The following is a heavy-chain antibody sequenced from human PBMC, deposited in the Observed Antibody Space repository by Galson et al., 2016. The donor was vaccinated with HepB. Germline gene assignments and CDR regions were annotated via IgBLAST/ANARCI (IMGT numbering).Heavy chain of an antibody. Sequence: SLRLSCAASGFTLSNSAMSWVRQAPGKGLEWVSAMSDSGGSTYYADSVQGRFTISRDNSKNTLYLQMNTLRAEDTAVYYCARGTFCSGDSCYSPAFDMWGQGTMVTVSS. CDR3: ARGTFCSGDSCYSPAFDM. D-gene: IGHD2-15*01. CDR1: GFTLSNSA. CDR2: MSDSGGST. J-gene: IGHJ3*02. V-gene: IGHV3-23*01.